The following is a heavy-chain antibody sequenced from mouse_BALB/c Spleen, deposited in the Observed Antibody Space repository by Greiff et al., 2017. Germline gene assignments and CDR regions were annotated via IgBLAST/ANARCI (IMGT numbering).Heavy chain of an antibody. CDR3: ARHKMITGYAMDY. CDR1: GFAFSSYD. V-gene: IGHV5-12-1*01. D-gene: IGHD2-4*01. Sequence: EVQGVESGGGLVKPGGSLKLSCAASGFAFSSYDMSWVRQTPEKRLEWVAYISSGGGSTYYPDTVKGRFTISRDNAKNTLYLQMSSLKSEDTAMYYCARHKMITGYAMDYWGQGTSVTVSS. CDR2: ISSGGGST. J-gene: IGHJ4*01.